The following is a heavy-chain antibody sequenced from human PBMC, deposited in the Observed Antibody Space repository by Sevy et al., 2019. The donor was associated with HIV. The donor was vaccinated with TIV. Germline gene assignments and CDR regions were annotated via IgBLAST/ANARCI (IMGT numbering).Heavy chain of an antibody. CDR2: IRQDGNEI. CDR3: ARRYFDL. J-gene: IGHJ4*02. CDR1: GFTFDMYW. V-gene: IGHV3-7*03. Sequence: GGSPRLSCDASGFTFDMYWMQWVRQAPGKGLEWVANIRQDGNEIYYAASVRGRFTISRDNAKGSLYLQMNNLRVEDTATYYCARRYFDLWGQGTLVTVSS.